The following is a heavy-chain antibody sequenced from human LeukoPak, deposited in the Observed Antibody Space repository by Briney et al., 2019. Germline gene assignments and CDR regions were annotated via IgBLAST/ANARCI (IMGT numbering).Heavy chain of an antibody. CDR3: ARADPRYCGGDCYSGLAFDI. D-gene: IGHD2-21*02. Sequence: PSETLSLTCTVSGVSISSGGYYWSWIRQHPGKGLEWIGNIYYSGSTYYNPSLKSRVTISVDTSKNQFSLKLSSVTAADTAVYYCARADPRYCGGDCYSGLAFDIWGQGTMVTVSS. V-gene: IGHV4-31*03. CDR1: GVSISSGGYY. J-gene: IGHJ3*02. CDR2: IYYSGST.